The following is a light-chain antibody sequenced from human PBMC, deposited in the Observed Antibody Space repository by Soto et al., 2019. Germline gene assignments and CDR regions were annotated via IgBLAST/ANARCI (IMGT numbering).Light chain of an antibody. CDR3: ETWDRNSRV. V-gene: IGLV4-60*02. J-gene: IGLJ3*02. CDR2: VEGSASY. Sequence: QPVLTQSSSASASLGSSVKLTCTLNSGHSSYIIAWHQQQPEKAPRYLMQVEGSASYIKGSGVPDRFSGSSSGTDRYLTISSLQFEDEADYYCETWDRNSRVFGGGTKVTVL. CDR1: SGHSSYI.